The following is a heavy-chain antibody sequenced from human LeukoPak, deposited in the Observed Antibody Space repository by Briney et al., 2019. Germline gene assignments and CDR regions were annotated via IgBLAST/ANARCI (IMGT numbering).Heavy chain of an antibody. Sequence: SETLSLTCTVSGGSISLYYWSWIRQPPGKGLEWIGYFYDTRSPKYDPSLERRVTISVDMSRNQFSLNLTSVTAADTAVYYCARGRGSLTYWGQGTLATVSS. CDR1: GGSISLYY. CDR2: FYDTRSP. J-gene: IGHJ4*02. D-gene: IGHD3-10*01. CDR3: ARGRGSLTY. V-gene: IGHV4-59*01.